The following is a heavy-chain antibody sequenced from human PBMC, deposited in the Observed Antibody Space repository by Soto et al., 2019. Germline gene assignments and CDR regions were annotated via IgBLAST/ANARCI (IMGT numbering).Heavy chain of an antibody. Sequence: QLQLQESGPGLVKPSETLSLTCAVSGASISSSSYYWGWIRQPPGKGLEWIGSIYYSGTTYYNPSLKSRVTISVDTSRNQFSLRLNSVTAADTTVYYCARHYGRGSGSYDSPFDYWGQGTLVTVSS. CDR3: ARHYGRGSGSYDSPFDY. V-gene: IGHV4-39*01. CDR1: GASISSSSYY. J-gene: IGHJ4*02. D-gene: IGHD3-10*01. CDR2: IYYSGTT.